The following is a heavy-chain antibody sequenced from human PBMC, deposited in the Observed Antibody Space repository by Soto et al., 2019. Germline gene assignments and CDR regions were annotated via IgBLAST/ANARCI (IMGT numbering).Heavy chain of an antibody. CDR3: ARTNYYYDSSGYPPIDY. Sequence: TSVEVTCKACGGSFRSCARRWVRQAPGQGLEWMGGIIPIFGTANYAQKFQGRVTMTRNTSISTAYMELSSLRSEDTAVYYCARTNYYYDSSGYPPIDYWGQGTPVTVSS. J-gene: IGHJ4*02. V-gene: IGHV1-69*05. D-gene: IGHD3-22*01. CDR2: IIPIFGTA. CDR1: GGSFRSCA.